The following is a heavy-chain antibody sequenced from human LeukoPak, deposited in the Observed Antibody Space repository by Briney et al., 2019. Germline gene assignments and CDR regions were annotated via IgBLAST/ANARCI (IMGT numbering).Heavy chain of an antibody. Sequence: PGGSLRLSCAASGFTFSSYGMHWVRQAPGKGLEWVAFIRYDGSNKYYADSVKGRFTISRDNSKNTLYLQMNSLRAEDTALYYCAKEIAAAPYYFDYWGQGTLVTVSS. J-gene: IGHJ4*02. CDR2: IRYDGSNK. D-gene: IGHD6-13*01. V-gene: IGHV3-30*02. CDR3: AKEIAAAPYYFDY. CDR1: GFTFSSYG.